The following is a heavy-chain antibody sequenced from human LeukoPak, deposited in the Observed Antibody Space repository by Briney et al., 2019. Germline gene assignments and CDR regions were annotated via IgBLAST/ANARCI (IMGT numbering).Heavy chain of an antibody. CDR2: MSASADET. V-gene: IGHV3-23*01. J-gene: IGHJ1*01. CDR1: GFAFNTFP. D-gene: IGHD1-26*01. CDR3: VKEWARVPIMNS. Sequence: GGSLRLSCAASGFAFNTFPMNWVRQAPGKGLEWVSSMSASADETHYADSVKGRFTISRDNSKNALFLQLSSLRVEDTAIYYCVKEWARVPIMNSWGPGTLVTVSS.